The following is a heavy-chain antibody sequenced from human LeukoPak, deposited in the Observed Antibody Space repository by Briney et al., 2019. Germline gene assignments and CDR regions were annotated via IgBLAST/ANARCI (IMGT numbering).Heavy chain of an antibody. J-gene: IGHJ4*02. CDR1: GFTFSSYT. CDR2: ISGSGGST. Sequence: PGGSLRLSCAASGFTFSSYTMSWVRQAPGKGLEWVSTISGSGGSTHYADSVKGRFTISRDNSENTLYLQVNSLRAEDTAVYYCAKEMSTWDYWGQGTLVTVSS. CDR3: AKEMSTWDY. V-gene: IGHV3-23*01.